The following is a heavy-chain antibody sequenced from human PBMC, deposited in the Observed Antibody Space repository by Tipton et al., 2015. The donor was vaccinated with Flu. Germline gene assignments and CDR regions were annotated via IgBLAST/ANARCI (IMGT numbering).Heavy chain of an antibody. Sequence: LRLSCAVYGGSFSGYYWSWIRQPPGKGLEWIGEINHSGSTNYNPSLKSRVTISVDTSKNQFSLKLSSVTAADTAVYYCARGGRDGPNSVDYWGQGTLVTVSS. CDR1: GGSFSGYY. J-gene: IGHJ4*02. D-gene: IGHD5-24*01. CDR3: ARGGRDGPNSVDY. V-gene: IGHV4-34*01. CDR2: INHSGST.